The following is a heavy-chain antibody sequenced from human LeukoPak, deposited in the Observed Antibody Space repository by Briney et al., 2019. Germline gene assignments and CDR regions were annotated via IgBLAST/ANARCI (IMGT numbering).Heavy chain of an antibody. CDR3: AKGAPSYDFWSGYYPFDY. J-gene: IGHJ4*02. CDR2: ISGSGGST. CDR1: GFTFSSYT. Sequence: GGSLRLSCAASGFTFSSYTMNWVRQAPGKGLEWVSAISGSGGSTYYADSVKGRFTISRDNSKNTLYLQMNSLRAEDTAVYYCAKGAPSYDFWSGYYPFDYWGQGTLVTVSS. D-gene: IGHD3-3*01. V-gene: IGHV3-23*01.